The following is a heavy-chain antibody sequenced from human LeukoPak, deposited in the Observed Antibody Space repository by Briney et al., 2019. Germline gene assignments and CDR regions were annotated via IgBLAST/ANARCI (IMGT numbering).Heavy chain of an antibody. CDR1: GGSFSGYY. D-gene: IGHD6-19*01. Sequence: SETLSLTCAVYGGSFSGYYWSWIRQPPGKGLEWTGEINHSGSTNYNPSLKSRVTISVDTSKNQFSLKLSSVTAADTAVYYCARGYSSGLYYYYYGMDVWGQGTTVTVSS. J-gene: IGHJ6*02. V-gene: IGHV4-34*01. CDR3: ARGYSSGLYYYYYGMDV. CDR2: INHSGST.